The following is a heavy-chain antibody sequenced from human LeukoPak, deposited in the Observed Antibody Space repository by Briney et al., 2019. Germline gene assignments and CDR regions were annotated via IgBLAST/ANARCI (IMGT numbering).Heavy chain of an antibody. CDR1: GFTFSSYA. D-gene: IGHD3-16*02. J-gene: IGHJ4*02. V-gene: IGHV3-23*01. CDR3: AKDLDMITFGGVIVKGTDY. Sequence: GGSLRLSCAASGFTFSSYAMSWVRQAPGKGLEWVSAISGSGGSTYYADSVKGRFTISRDNSKNTLYLQMNSLRAEDTAVYYCAKDLDMITFGGVIVKGTDYWGQGTLVTASS. CDR2: ISGSGGST.